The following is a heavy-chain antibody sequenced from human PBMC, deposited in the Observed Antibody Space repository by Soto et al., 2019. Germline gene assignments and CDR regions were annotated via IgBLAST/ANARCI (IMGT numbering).Heavy chain of an antibody. Sequence: QVQLVQSGAEVKKPGASVKVSCKASGYTFTSYDINWVRQAAGHGLEWMGWMDPKSGYTDYAQKFQDRVTMTRNTSISTAYMELSSLRSEDTAVYYCARGRGWRDNWGQGTLVTVSS. J-gene: IGHJ4*02. CDR3: ARGRGWRDN. D-gene: IGHD6-19*01. CDR2: MDPKSGYT. CDR1: GYTFTSYD. V-gene: IGHV1-8*01.